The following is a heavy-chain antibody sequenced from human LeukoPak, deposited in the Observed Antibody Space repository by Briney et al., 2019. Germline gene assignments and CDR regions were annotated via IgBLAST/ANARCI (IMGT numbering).Heavy chain of an antibody. Sequence: GESLKISCKGSGYSFTSYWIGWVRQMPGKGLEWMGIIYPGDSDTRYSPSFQGQVTISADKYISTAYLHWSSLKASDTARSYCARPAPFSGGLGGCFDYRGQGKKVNVPS. CDR2: IYPGDSDT. CDR3: ARPAPFSGGLGGCFDY. V-gene: IGHV5-51*01. D-gene: IGHD1-26*01. J-gene: IGHJ3*01. CDR1: GYSFTSYW.